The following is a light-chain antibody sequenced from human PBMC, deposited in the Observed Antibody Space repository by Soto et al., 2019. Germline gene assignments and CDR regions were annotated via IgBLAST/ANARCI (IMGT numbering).Light chain of an antibody. V-gene: IGLV1-44*01. CDR1: SSNIGSNT. CDR3: AAWDDSLNGGYV. CDR2: SNN. J-gene: IGLJ1*01. Sequence: QSELAQPPSASGTPGQRVTISCSGSSSNIGSNTVNWYQQLPGTAPKLLIYSNNQRPSGVPDRFSGSKSGTSASLAISGLQSEDEADYYCAAWDDSLNGGYVFGTGTKVTVL.